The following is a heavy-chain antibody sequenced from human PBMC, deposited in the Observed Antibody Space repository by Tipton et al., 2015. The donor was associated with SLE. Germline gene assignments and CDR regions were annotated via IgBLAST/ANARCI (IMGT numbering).Heavy chain of an antibody. D-gene: IGHD3-3*01. CDR3: ARESSGGLRFLEWLGGGAFDY. CDR1: GFTFSSYG. J-gene: IGHJ4*02. CDR2: ISYDGSNK. V-gene: IGHV3-33*05. Sequence: SLRLSCAASGFTFSSYGMHWVRQAPGKGLEWVAVISYDGSNKYYADSVKGRFTISRDNSKNTLYLQMNSLRAEDTAVYYCARESSGGLRFLEWLGGGAFDYWGQGTLVTVSS.